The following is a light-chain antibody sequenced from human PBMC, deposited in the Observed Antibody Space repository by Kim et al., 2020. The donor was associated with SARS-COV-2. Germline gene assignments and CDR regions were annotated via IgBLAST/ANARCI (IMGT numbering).Light chain of an antibody. CDR1: EPVTPD. J-gene: IGKJ2*01. CDR3: QYYGKSPPYT. V-gene: IGKV3-11*01. CDR2: GAS. Sequence: ATLPCRASEPVTPDVVVWYQHKAGQSPRVVIYGASDRASGVPARFSGSGSATDFSLTISDLQPEDYAVYYCQYYGKSPPYTFGRGTKLEI.